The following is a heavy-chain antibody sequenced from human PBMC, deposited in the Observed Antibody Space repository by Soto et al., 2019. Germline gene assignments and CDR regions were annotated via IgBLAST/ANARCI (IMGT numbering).Heavy chain of an antibody. V-gene: IGHV1-18*01. CDR2: INGYNGNT. CDR3: ARGDSPVHFDN. CDR1: GYTFSNYG. Sequence: QVQLAQSGGEVKKPGASVKVSCKASGYTFSNYGIGWVRQAPGQGLEWMGWINGYNGNTNYAQKFQGRFTMTTDTSTTTAYLEVKSLRSDDTAVYYCARGDSPVHFDNWGQGTLVTVSS. J-gene: IGHJ4*02. D-gene: IGHD4-4*01.